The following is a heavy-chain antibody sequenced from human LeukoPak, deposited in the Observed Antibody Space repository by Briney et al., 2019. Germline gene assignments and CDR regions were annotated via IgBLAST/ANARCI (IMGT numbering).Heavy chain of an antibody. J-gene: IGHJ5*02. CDR3: ARDRYDYVWGSYRLNWFDP. D-gene: IGHD3-16*02. CDR1: GDSVSSNSAA. CDR2: TYYRSKWYN. V-gene: IGHV6-1*01. Sequence: SQTLSLTCAISGDSVSSNSAAWNWIRQSPSRGLEWLGRTYYRSKWYNDYAASVKSRITINPDTSKNQFSLQLNSVTPEDTAVYYCARDRYDYVWGSYRLNWFDPWGQGTLVTVSS.